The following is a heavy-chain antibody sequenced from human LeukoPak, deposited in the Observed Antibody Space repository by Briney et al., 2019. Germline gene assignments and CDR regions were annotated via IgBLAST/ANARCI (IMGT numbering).Heavy chain of an antibody. CDR3: ARNSAEFGVVIGADY. Sequence: GESLKISCKGSGYSFTSYWIGWVRQMPGKGLEWMGIIYPGDSDTRYSPSFQGQVTISADKSISTAYLQWSSLKASDTAMYYCARNSAEFGVVIGADYWGQGTLVTVSS. CDR2: IYPGDSDT. CDR1: GYSFTSYW. J-gene: IGHJ4*02. D-gene: IGHD3-3*01. V-gene: IGHV5-51*01.